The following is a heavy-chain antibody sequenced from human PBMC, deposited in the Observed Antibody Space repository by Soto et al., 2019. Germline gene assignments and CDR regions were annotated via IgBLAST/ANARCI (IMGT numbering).Heavy chain of an antibody. Sequence: GGSLRLSCTASGFAFSSYEMNWVRQAPGKGPEWVSYISSTSATIHYVDSVKGRFTISRDNAKNSVYLQMNSLRAEDSAIYYCARAAGLMTRGFHRMDVWGQGTTVTVYS. CDR1: GFAFSSYE. V-gene: IGHV3-48*03. CDR3: ARAAGLMTRGFHRMDV. J-gene: IGHJ6*02. D-gene: IGHD3-10*01. CDR2: ISSTSATI.